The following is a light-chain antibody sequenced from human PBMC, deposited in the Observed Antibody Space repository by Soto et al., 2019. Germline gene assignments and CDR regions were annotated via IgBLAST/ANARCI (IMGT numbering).Light chain of an antibody. V-gene: IGLV1-47*01. CDR1: SSNIGSNY. CDR2: RNN. Sequence: QSVLTQPPSASGTPGQRVTISCSGSSSNIGSNYVYWYQQLPGTAPKLLIYRNNQRPSGVPDRFFGSKSGTSASLAISGLRSEDEADYYCAAWDDSLPRGVFGGGTKLTVL. J-gene: IGLJ2*01. CDR3: AAWDDSLPRGV.